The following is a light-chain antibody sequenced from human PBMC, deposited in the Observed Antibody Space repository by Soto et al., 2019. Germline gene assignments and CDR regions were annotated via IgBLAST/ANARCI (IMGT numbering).Light chain of an antibody. J-gene: IGKJ3*01. Sequence: EIVMTQSPATLSVSPGERATLSCRASQSVSSNLAWYQQKPGQAPRLLIYGASTRATGIPARFSGSGSGTDFTLTISSLQSEDFAVYYCQQYKNWPPVTFGPGTKVDIK. CDR2: GAS. V-gene: IGKV3-15*01. CDR3: QQYKNWPPVT. CDR1: QSVSSN.